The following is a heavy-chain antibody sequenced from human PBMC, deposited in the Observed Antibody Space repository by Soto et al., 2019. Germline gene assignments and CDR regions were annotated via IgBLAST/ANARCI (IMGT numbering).Heavy chain of an antibody. Sequence: EVQLVESGGGLVQPGGSLRLSCAASGFTVSSNYMSWVRQAPGKGLEWVSVIYSGGSTYYADSVKGRFTISRDNSKNTLYLQTNSLRAEDTAVYYCASDYYGSGSYPYWGQGTLVTVSS. J-gene: IGHJ4*02. D-gene: IGHD3-10*01. V-gene: IGHV3-66*01. CDR3: ASDYYGSGSYPY. CDR1: GFTVSSNY. CDR2: IYSGGST.